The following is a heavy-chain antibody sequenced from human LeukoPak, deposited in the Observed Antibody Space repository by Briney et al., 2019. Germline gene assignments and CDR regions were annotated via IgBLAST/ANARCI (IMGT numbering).Heavy chain of an antibody. V-gene: IGHV3-30*03. CDR3: ARGTLYSSSPPFDY. J-gene: IGHJ4*02. CDR1: GFIFSSHW. D-gene: IGHD6-6*01. Sequence: PGGSLRLSCAASGFIFSSHWMHWVRQAPGKGLEWVAVISYDGSNKYYADSVKGRFTISRDNSKNTLYLQMNSLRAEDTAVYYCARGTLYSSSPPFDYWGQGTLVTVSS. CDR2: ISYDGSNK.